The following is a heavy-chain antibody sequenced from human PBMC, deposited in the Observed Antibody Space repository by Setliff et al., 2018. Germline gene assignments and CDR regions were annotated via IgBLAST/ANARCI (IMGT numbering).Heavy chain of an antibody. J-gene: IGHJ4*02. CDR3: VRDLHWGFDY. D-gene: IGHD7-27*01. CDR1: GFTFSSYE. Sequence: GGSLRLSCAASGFTFSSYEMNWVRQAPGKGLEWVSYISSSGSTIYYADSVKGRFTISRDNAKNSLFLQMNSLRAEDTAVYYCVRDLHWGFDYWGLGTLVTVSS. CDR2: ISSSGSTI. V-gene: IGHV3-48*03.